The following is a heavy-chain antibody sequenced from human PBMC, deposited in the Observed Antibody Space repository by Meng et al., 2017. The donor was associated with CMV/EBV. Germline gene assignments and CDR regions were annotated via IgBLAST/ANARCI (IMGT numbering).Heavy chain of an antibody. D-gene: IGHD2-2*02. J-gene: IGHJ6*02. V-gene: IGHV3-15*01. Sequence: MHWGRQAPGEGLGWVGRIKSKTDGGKTDYAAPVKGRFTISRDDSKNTLYLQMNSLKTEDTAVYYCTTDRCSSTSCYRNYYYYGMDVWGQGTTVTVSS. CDR2: IKSKTDGGKT. CDR3: TTDRCSSTSCYRNYYYYGMDV.